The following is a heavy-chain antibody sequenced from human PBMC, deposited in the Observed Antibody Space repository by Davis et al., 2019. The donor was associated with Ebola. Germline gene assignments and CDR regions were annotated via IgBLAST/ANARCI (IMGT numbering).Heavy chain of an antibody. D-gene: IGHD1-26*01. Sequence: SETLSLTCAVYGGSFSGYYWSWIRQPPGKGLEWIGSIYYSGSTYYNPSLKSRVTISVDTSKNQFSLKLSSVTAADTAVYYCARRGSGSHFYYYGMDVWGQGTTVTVSS. CDR2: IYYSGST. V-gene: IGHV4-34*01. CDR1: GGSFSGYY. J-gene: IGHJ6*02. CDR3: ARRGSGSHFYYYGMDV.